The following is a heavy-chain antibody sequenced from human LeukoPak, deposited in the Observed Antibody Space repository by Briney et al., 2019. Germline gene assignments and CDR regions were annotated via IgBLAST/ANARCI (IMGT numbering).Heavy chain of an antibody. Sequence: SETLSLTCAVYGGSFSGYYWSWIRQPPGKGLGWIGEINHSGSTNYNPSLKSRVTISVDTSKNQFSLKLSSVTAADTAVYYCARGVLFDYWGQGTLVTVSS. CDR3: ARGVLFDY. J-gene: IGHJ4*02. V-gene: IGHV4-34*01. CDR1: GGSFSGYY. CDR2: INHSGST.